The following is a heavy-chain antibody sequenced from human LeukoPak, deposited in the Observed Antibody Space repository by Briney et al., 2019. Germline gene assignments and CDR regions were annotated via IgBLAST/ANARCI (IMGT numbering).Heavy chain of an antibody. D-gene: IGHD3-16*01. CDR1: GGSISSSSYY. CDR3: ASPGGGPTDY. Sequence: SETLSLTCTVSGGSISSSSYYWGWIRQPPGKGLERIGSIYYSGSTYYNPSLKSRVTISVDTSKNQFSLKLSSVTAADTAVYYCASPGGGPTDYWGQGTLVTVSS. J-gene: IGHJ4*02. CDR2: IYYSGST. V-gene: IGHV4-39*01.